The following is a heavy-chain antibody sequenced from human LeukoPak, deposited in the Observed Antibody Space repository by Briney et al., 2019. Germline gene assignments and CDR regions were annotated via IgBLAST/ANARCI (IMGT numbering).Heavy chain of an antibody. CDR3: ARGYDYYDSSGYPFDY. J-gene: IGHJ4*02. Sequence: PSETLSLTCTVSDYSISSSYYWGWIRQPPGKGLEWFGIIYHSGSTYYNPSLKSRVTISVDTSKNQFSLKLSSVTAADTAVYYCARGYDYYDSSGYPFDYWGQGTLVTVSS. V-gene: IGHV4-38-2*02. D-gene: IGHD3-22*01. CDR2: IYHSGST. CDR1: DYSISSSYY.